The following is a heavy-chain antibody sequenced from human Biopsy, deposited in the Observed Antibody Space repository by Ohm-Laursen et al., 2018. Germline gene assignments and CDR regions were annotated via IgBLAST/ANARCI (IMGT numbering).Heavy chain of an antibody. J-gene: IGHJ5*02. D-gene: IGHD3-10*01. CDR3: ARGLPRIAPMVRGRRTWFDP. V-gene: IGHV4-34*01. CDR2: INQNGST. CDR1: GGSLRGYF. Sequence: SQTLSLTCAVYGGSLRGYFCSRGPPNPEKGVGWIGEINQNGSTHYKPPLDSRVAISADTSKNQFSLNLYSVTAADTAVYFCARGLPRIAPMVRGRRTWFDPWGQGTLVTVSS.